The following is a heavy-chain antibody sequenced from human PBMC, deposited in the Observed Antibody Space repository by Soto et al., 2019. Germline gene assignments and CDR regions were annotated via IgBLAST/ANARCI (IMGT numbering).Heavy chain of an antibody. CDR2: ISGSGGST. CDR1: GFTFSSYA. Sequence: GGSLRLSCAASGFTFSSYAMSWVRQAPGKGLEWVSAISGSGGSTYYADSVKGRFTISRDNSKNTLYLQMNSLRAEDTAVYYCAKAGYSSSWYGYYYYYMDVWGKGTTVTVSS. D-gene: IGHD6-13*01. J-gene: IGHJ6*03. V-gene: IGHV3-23*01. CDR3: AKAGYSSSWYGYYYYYMDV.